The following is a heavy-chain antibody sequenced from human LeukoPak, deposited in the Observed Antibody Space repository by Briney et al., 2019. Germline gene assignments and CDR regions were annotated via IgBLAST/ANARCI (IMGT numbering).Heavy chain of an antibody. V-gene: IGHV3-33*01. CDR3: ARGYSSGWPTLYYFDY. D-gene: IGHD6-19*01. J-gene: IGHJ4*02. CDR2: IWYDGSNK. CDR1: GFTLSSYG. Sequence: GGSLRLSCAASGFTLSSYGMHWVRQAPGKGLEWVAVIWYDGSNKYYADSVKGRFTISRDNSKNTLYLQMNSLRAEDTAVYYCARGYSSGWPTLYYFDYWGQGTLVTVSS.